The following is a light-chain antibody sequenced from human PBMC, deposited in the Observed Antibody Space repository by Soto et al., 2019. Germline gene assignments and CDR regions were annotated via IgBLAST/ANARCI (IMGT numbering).Light chain of an antibody. CDR2: GAS. CDR1: QSVTSY. V-gene: IGKV3-20*01. J-gene: IGKJ2*01. Sequence: EIVLTQSPGTLSLSPGERASLSCRASQSVTSYLAWYQQKPGQAPRLLIFGASSRATGIPDRFSGSGSGTDFTLTITILEPEDFAVYYCQQYGSSSYTFGQGTKLEIK. CDR3: QQYGSSSYT.